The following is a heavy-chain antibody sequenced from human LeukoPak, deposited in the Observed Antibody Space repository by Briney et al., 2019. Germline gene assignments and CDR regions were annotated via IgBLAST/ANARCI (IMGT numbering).Heavy chain of an antibody. CDR1: GFTFSSYA. J-gene: IGHJ3*02. D-gene: IGHD2-15*01. Sequence: QTGGSLRLSCAASGFTFSSYAMSWVRQAPGKGLEWVSAISGSGGSTYYAGSVKGRFTISRDNSKNTLYLQMNSLRAEDTAVYYCARGSRNPRSSGGTLGAFDIWGQGTMVTVSS. CDR3: ARGSRNPRSSGGTLGAFDI. V-gene: IGHV3-23*01. CDR2: ISGSGGST.